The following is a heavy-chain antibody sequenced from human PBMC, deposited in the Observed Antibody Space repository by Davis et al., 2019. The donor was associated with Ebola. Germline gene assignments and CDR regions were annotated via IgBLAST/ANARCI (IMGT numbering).Heavy chain of an antibody. V-gene: IGHV1-18*04. D-gene: IGHD1-1*01. CDR1: GYTFTSYG. CDR2: INPHNGNT. Sequence: ASVKVSCKASGYTFTSYGITWVRQAPGQGLEWMGWINPHNGNTNYAQNVQGRVTMTTDTSTSTAYMEVGSLRSDDTAVFYCARAQFPTTSDHWGQGTLVSVSS. J-gene: IGHJ4*02. CDR3: ARAQFPTTSDH.